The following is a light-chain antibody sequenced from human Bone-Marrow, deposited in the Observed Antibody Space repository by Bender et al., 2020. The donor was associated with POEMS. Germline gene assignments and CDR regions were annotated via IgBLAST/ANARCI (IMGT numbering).Light chain of an antibody. CDR3: YSTDSSGDHRV. Sequence: SYELTQPPSVSVSPGQTARITCSGDALPKRYAYWYQQRSGQAPVLVIYEDNKRPSGIPERFSGSSSGTRATLTISGARVEDEADYYCYSTDSSGDHRVFGGGTKLTVL. CDR2: EDN. V-gene: IGLV3-10*01. CDR1: ALPKRY. J-gene: IGLJ2*01.